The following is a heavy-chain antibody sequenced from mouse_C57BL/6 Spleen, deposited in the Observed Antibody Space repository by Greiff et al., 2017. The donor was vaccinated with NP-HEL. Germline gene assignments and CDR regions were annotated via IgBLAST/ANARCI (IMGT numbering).Heavy chain of an antibody. CDR2: IYPGDGDT. V-gene: IGHV1-80*01. Sequence: LQESGASVKISCKASGYAFSSYWMNWVKQRPGKGLEWIGQIYPGDGDTNYNGKFKGKATLTADKSSSTAYMQLSSLTSEDSAVYFCARLLREYFDYWGQGTTLTVSS. D-gene: IGHD1-1*01. CDR3: ARLLREYFDY. CDR1: GYAFSSYW. J-gene: IGHJ2*01.